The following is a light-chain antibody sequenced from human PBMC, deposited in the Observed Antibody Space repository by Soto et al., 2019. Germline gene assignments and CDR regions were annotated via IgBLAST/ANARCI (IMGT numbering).Light chain of an antibody. Sequence: EIVLTQSPATLSLSPGETATLSCRASQSVRSHLAWFQQKPGQAPRLLMYGVSSRATGIPDRFSGSGSGTDFTLTISRLEPEDFAVYYCQQYGSSPITFGQGTRLEIK. CDR1: QSVRSH. CDR3: QQYGSSPIT. CDR2: GVS. J-gene: IGKJ5*01. V-gene: IGKV3-20*01.